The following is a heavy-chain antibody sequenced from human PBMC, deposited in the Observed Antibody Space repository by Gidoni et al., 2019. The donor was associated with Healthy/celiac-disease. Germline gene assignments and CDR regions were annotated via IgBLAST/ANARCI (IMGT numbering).Heavy chain of an antibody. V-gene: IGHV4-61*02. Sequence: QVQLQESGPGLVKPSQTLSLTSTVSCGSISSGSYYWSWIRQPAGKGLEWSGRIYTSGGSNYNPSLKSRVTISVETYKNQFSLKLSSVTAADTAVYYCARDDYFYYGGFDYWGQGTLITVSS. CDR2: IYTSGGS. J-gene: IGHJ4*02. CDR3: ARDDYFYYGGFDY. D-gene: IGHD4-17*01. CDR1: CGSISSGSYY.